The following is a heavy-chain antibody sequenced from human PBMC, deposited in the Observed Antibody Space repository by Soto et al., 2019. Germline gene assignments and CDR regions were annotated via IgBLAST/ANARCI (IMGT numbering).Heavy chain of an antibody. CDR2: IKSKTDGGTT. J-gene: IGHJ5*02. Sequence: EVQLVESGGGLVKPGGSLRLSCAASGFTFSNAWMSWVRQAPGKGLEWVGRIKSKTDGGTTDYAAPVKGRFTISRDDSKYTLYLQMNSLKTEDTAVFYCTTALPFYDILTGYYRSPWGQGTLVTVSS. CDR3: TTALPFYDILTGYYRSP. D-gene: IGHD3-9*01. V-gene: IGHV3-15*01. CDR1: GFTFSNAW.